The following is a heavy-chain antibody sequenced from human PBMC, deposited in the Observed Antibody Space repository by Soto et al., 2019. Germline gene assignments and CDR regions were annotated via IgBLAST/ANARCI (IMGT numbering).Heavy chain of an antibody. CDR3: ARDRSGSYSTYYYYYGMDV. J-gene: IGHJ6*02. D-gene: IGHD1-26*01. V-gene: IGHV1-2*02. CDR1: GYTFTGYY. CDR2: INPNSGGT. Sequence: ASVKVSCKASGYTFTGYYMHWVRQAPGQGLEWMGWINPNSGGTNYAQKFQGRVTMTRDTSTSTVYMELSSLRSEDTAVYYCARDRSGSYSTYYYYYGMDVWGQGTTVTVSS.